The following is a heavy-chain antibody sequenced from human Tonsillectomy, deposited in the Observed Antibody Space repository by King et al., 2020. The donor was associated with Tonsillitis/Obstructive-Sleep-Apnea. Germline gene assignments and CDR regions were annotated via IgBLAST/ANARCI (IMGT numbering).Heavy chain of an antibody. CDR2: ISYDGNNK. CDR3: AXRPITXTAGIDX. CDR1: GFTFSRHG. Sequence: VQLVESGGGVVQPGRSLRLSCAASGFTFSRHGMHWVRQAPGKGLEWVAVISYDGNNKYYADSVKGRFTISRDNSKNTLYLQMNSLRAEDTAVYYCAXRPITXTAGIDXWGXGTLVTVS. V-gene: IGHV3-30*03. D-gene: IGHD1-7*01. J-gene: IGHJ4*02.